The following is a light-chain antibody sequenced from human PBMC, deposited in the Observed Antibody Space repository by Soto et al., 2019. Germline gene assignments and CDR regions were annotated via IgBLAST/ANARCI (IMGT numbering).Light chain of an antibody. Sequence: QSALTQPRSVSGSPGQSVTISCTGTSSDVGGYNFVSWYQQYPGKAPKLVIYDVSQRPSGVPDRFSGSKSGNTASLTISGLQAEDEADYYCQSYYISSRVVFGGGTKVTVL. CDR2: DVS. J-gene: IGLJ2*01. V-gene: IGLV2-11*01. CDR1: SSDVGGYNF. CDR3: QSYYISSRVV.